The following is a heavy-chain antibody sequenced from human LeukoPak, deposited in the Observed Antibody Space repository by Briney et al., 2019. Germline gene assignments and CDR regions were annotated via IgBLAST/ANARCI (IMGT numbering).Heavy chain of an antibody. CDR1: GGSISSYY. CDR3: ARDRSDWNYGDYYYYYYMDV. J-gene: IGHJ6*03. V-gene: IGHV4-4*07. CDR2: IYTSGST. Sequence: SETLPLTCTVSGGSISSYYWSWIRQPAGKGLEWIGRIYTSGSTNYNPSLKSRVTMSVDTSKNQFSLKLSSVTAADTAVYYCARDRSDWNYGDYYYYYYMDVWGKGTTVTVSS. D-gene: IGHD1-7*01.